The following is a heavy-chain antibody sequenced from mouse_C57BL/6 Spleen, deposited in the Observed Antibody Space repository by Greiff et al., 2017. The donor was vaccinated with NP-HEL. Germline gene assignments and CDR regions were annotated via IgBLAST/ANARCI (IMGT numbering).Heavy chain of an antibody. D-gene: IGHD2-5*01. CDR3: ARPSNYDAMDY. V-gene: IGHV1-4*01. CDR1: GYTFTSYT. Sequence: VQLQESGAELARPGSSVKMSCKASGYTFTSYTLHWVNQRPGKGLEWIGYINPSRGYTKYNQQFKDNAPLTADKSSSTAYSQLSSLTSEDSAVYYCARPSNYDAMDYWGQGTSVTVSS. J-gene: IGHJ4*01. CDR2: INPSRGYT.